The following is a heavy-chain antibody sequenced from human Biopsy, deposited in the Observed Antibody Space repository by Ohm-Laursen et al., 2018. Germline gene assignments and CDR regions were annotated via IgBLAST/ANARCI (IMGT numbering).Heavy chain of an antibody. V-gene: IGHV4-34*08. J-gene: IGHJ4*02. CDR1: GKTFSDYH. Sequence: SETLSLTCVVFGKTFSDYHWSWIRQPPGKGLEWIGQINQAGTTNYNPSLKSRVSISADASKYEFSLRLTSVTAADTAVYLCGNEVHGRDYWGLGAQVTASS. D-gene: IGHD2-15*01. CDR2: INQAGTT. CDR3: GNEVHGRDY.